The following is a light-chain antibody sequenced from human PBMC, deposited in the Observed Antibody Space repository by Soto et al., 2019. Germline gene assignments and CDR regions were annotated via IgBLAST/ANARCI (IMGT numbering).Light chain of an antibody. CDR3: QQYNLWPPWT. V-gene: IGKV3-15*01. J-gene: IGKJ1*01. Sequence: EIVMTQSPATLSMSPGERATLSCRASQSVSSNLAWYQRKPGQAPRLLIYGASTRATGIPARFSGSGSGTEFTLTISSLQSEDFAVYYCQQYNLWPPWTFGQGTKVEIK. CDR2: GAS. CDR1: QSVSSN.